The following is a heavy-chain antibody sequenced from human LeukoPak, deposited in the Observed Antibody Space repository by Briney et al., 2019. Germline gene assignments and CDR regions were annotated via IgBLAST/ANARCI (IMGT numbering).Heavy chain of an antibody. D-gene: IGHD3-10*01. CDR1: GYTFTSYG. V-gene: IGHV1-18*04. CDR3: ARDRAAGRGTYYYGSGSYYNEGIFDY. Sequence: ASVKVSCKASGYTFTSYGISWVRQAPGQVLEWMGWISAYNGNTNYAQKLQGRVTMTTDTSTSTAYMELRSLRSDDTAVYYCARDRAAGRGTYYYGSGSYYNEGIFDYWGQGTLVTVSS. CDR2: ISAYNGNT. J-gene: IGHJ4*02.